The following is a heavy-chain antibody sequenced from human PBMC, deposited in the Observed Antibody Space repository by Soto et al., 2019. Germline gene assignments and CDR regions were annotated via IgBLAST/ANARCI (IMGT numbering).Heavy chain of an antibody. CDR3: TTAGITIFGVAEYYFDY. CDR2: IKSKTDGGTT. V-gene: IGHV3-15*01. D-gene: IGHD3-3*01. Sequence: PGPSVTLSCAASGFTFSNAGMSWVRQAPGKGLAWGGRIKSKTDGGTTDYAAPVKGRFTISRDDSKNTLYLQMNSLKTEDTAVYYCTTAGITIFGVAEYYFDYWGQGT. CDR1: GFTFSNAG. J-gene: IGHJ4*02.